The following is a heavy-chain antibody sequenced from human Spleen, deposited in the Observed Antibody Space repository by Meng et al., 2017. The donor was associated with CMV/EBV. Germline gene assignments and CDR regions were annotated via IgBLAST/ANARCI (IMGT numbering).Heavy chain of an antibody. V-gene: IGHV3-9*01. J-gene: IGHJ6*02. CDR3: VKDVSPHRPRYDRYQSANYAMDV. Sequence: GGSLRLSCAASGFTFSSYWMHWLRQAPGKGLEWVSGINWSGASKGYVDSVKGRFTISRDNAKKSLHLQMNNLRVEDTALYYCVKDVSPHRPRYDRYQSANYAMDVWGQGTTVTVSS. D-gene: IGHD5-24*01. CDR1: GFTFSSYW. CDR2: INWSGASK.